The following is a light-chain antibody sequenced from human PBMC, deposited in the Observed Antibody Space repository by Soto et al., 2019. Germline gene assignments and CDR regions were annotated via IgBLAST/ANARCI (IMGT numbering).Light chain of an antibody. CDR1: SSDVGAYNF. CDR2: EVN. V-gene: IGLV2-14*01. Sequence: QSALTQPASVSGSPGQSITISCTGTSSDVGAYNFVSWYQQHPGKAPKLMIYEVNYRPSGVSNRFSGSKSGNTASLTISGLQAEDEADYYCSSYTSINTLDVVFGGGTKLTVL. CDR3: SSYTSINTLDVV. J-gene: IGLJ2*01.